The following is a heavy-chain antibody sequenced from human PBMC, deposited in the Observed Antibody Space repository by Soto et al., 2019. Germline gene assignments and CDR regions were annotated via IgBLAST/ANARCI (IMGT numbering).Heavy chain of an antibody. J-gene: IGHJ4*02. CDR3: ARVDPITVFAVAENLAEF. Sequence: GGSLRLSCAASGFTFSAYGMNWVRQAPGKGLEWVSCISSSGTYIYYADSVKGRFTVSRDNAKNSLYLQMDSLGVEDTAVYYCARVDPITVFAVAENLAEFWGLGTLVTVSS. CDR1: GFTFSAYG. V-gene: IGHV3-21*01. D-gene: IGHD3-3*01. CDR2: ISSSGTYI.